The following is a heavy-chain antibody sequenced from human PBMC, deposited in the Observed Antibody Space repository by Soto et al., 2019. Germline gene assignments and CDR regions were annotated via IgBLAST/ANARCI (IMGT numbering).Heavy chain of an antibody. CDR2: ISGSGGST. V-gene: IGHV3-23*01. D-gene: IGHD5-18*01. CDR1: GFTFSSYA. CDR3: AKDLRFLRGYSYSYYMDV. Sequence: GGSLRLSCAASGFTFSSYAMSWVRQAPGKGLEWVAAISGSGGSTYYADSVKGRFTISRDNSKNTLYPQMNSLRAEDTAVYYFAKDLRFLRGYSYSYYMDVWGKGTTVTVSS. J-gene: IGHJ6*03.